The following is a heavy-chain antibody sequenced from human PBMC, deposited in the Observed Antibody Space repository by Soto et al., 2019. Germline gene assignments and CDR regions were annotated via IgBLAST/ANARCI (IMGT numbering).Heavy chain of an antibody. V-gene: IGHV5-10-1*01. CDR3: ATPLRGYCSGGSCYYYYGMDV. Sequence: GESLKISCKGSGYSFTSYWISWVRQMPGKGLEWMGRIDPSDSYTNYSPSFQGHVTISADKSISTAYLQWSSLKASDTAMYYCATPLRGYCSGGSCYYYYGMDVWGQGTTVTVS. D-gene: IGHD2-15*01. CDR2: IDPSDSYT. J-gene: IGHJ6*02. CDR1: GYSFTSYW.